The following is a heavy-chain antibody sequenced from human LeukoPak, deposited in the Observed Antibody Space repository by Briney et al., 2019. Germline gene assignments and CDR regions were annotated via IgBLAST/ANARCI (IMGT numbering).Heavy chain of an antibody. V-gene: IGHV3-48*02. D-gene: IGHD4-17*01. J-gene: IGHJ4*02. Sequence: PGGSLRLSCAASGFTFSSYTMNWVRQAPGKGLEWVSYISTSSVTISYVDSVKGRFTISRVNAKNSLYLQMNSLRDEDTAVYYCARDRDYGFDYWGQGTLVTVSS. CDR1: GFTFSSYT. CDR3: ARDRDYGFDY. CDR2: ISTSSVTI.